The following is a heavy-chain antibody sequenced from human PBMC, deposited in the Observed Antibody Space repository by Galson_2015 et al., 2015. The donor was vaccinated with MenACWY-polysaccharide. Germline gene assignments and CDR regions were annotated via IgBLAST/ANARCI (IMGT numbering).Heavy chain of an antibody. V-gene: IGHV3-74*01. D-gene: IGHD5-12*01. Sequence: PGKGLVWVSRIKSDGSSTSYADSVKGRFTISRDNAKNTLYLQMNSLRAEDTAVYYCARGYSGYDWGQGTLVTVSS. CDR2: IKSDGSST. CDR3: ARGYSGYD. J-gene: IGHJ4*02.